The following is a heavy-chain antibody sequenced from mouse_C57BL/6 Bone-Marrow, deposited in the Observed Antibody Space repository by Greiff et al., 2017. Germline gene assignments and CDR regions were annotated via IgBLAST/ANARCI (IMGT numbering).Heavy chain of an antibody. CDR2: IDPENGDT. Sequence: VQLQQPGAELVRPGASVKLSCTASGFNIKDDYMHWVKQRPEQGLEWIGWIDPENGDTEYASKFQGKATITADTSSNTAYLQLSSLTSEDTAVYYCTTILRSYFDYWGQGTTLTVSS. CDR1: GFNIKDDY. J-gene: IGHJ2*01. V-gene: IGHV14-4*01. D-gene: IGHD1-1*01. CDR3: TTILRSYFDY.